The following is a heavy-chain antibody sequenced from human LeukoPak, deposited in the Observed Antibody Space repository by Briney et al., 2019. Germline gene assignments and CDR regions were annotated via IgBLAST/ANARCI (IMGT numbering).Heavy chain of an antibody. V-gene: IGHV4-31*03. CDR2: IYYSGST. J-gene: IGHJ2*01. CDR3: ARGYYGSGSYSEYWYFDL. D-gene: IGHD3-10*01. Sequence: PSETLSLTCTVSGGSISSGGYFWSWIRQHPGKGLEWIGYIYYSGSTYYNPSLKSRVSISVDTSKNQFSLKLSSVTAADTAVYYCARGYYGSGSYSEYWYFDLWGRGTPVTVSS. CDR1: GGSISSGGYF.